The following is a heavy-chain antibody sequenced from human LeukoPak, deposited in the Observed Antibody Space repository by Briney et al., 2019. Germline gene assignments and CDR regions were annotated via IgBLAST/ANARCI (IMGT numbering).Heavy chain of an antibody. J-gene: IGHJ6*02. CDR1: GYTFTSYG. V-gene: IGHV1-18*01. CDR2: ISPYNGYT. CDR3: VREVTMVRGVITFYHYNGMDV. Sequence: ASVKVSCKASGYTFTSYGISWVRQAPGQGLEWMEWISPYNGYTSYAQNFQGRVTMTTDASTSTAYMELRSLRSDDTAVYYCVREVTMVRGVITFYHYNGMDVWGQGTAVTVSS. D-gene: IGHD3-10*01.